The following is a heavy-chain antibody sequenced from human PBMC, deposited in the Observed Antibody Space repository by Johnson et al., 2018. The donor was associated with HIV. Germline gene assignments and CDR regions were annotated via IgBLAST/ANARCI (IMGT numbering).Heavy chain of an antibody. D-gene: IGHD4-17*01. Sequence: QMLLVESGGGLVQPGGSLRLSCAASGFTFSSYWMSWVRQAPGKGLEWVAVISFDESNYYYADSVKGRFIISRDNSKNTLYLQMNSLRVEDTAVYYCARPGGDYSAFDIWGQGTMVTVSS. J-gene: IGHJ3*02. CDR2: ISFDESNY. CDR1: GFTFSSYW. CDR3: ARPGGDYSAFDI. V-gene: IGHV3-30-3*01.